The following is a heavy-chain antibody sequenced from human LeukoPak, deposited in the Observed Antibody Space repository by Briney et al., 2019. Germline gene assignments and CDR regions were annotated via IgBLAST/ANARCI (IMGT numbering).Heavy chain of an antibody. Sequence: ASVKVSCKASGYTFPSYYMHWVRQAPGQGLEWMGGIIPIFGTANYAQKFQGRVTITADESTSTAYMELSSLRSEDTAVYYCASHSSSGWYPVWFDPWGQGTLVTVSS. CDR2: IIPIFGTA. D-gene: IGHD6-19*01. J-gene: IGHJ5*02. CDR3: ASHSSSGWYPVWFDP. CDR1: GYTFPSYY. V-gene: IGHV1-69*13.